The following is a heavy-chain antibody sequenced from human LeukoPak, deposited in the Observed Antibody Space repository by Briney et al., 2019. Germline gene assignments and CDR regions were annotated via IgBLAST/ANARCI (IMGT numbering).Heavy chain of an antibody. CDR1: GFTFSTYA. Sequence: GRSLRLSCAASGFTFSTYAMHWVRQAPGKGLEWVALIWYDGSNNSYAESVKGRFTISRDNSKNTLYLQMNSLRAEDTAVYYCARAMGYLDFWGHGTLVTVSS. CDR3: ARAMGYLDF. V-gene: IGHV3-33*01. CDR2: IWYDGSNN. D-gene: IGHD5-24*01. J-gene: IGHJ2*01.